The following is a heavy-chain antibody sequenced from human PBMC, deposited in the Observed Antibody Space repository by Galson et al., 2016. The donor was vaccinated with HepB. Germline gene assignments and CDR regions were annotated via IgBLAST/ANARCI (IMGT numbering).Heavy chain of an antibody. Sequence: SVKVSCKASGYTFTSYGISWVRQAPGQGLEWMGWISGDTGNTNYAQKLQGRVTMTKDTSTSTAYMELRSLGSDDPAVYYCALGYCSGGSCYRNWFDPWGQGTLVTVSS. J-gene: IGHJ5*02. V-gene: IGHV1-18*01. D-gene: IGHD2-15*01. CDR2: ISGDTGNT. CDR3: ALGYCSGGSCYRNWFDP. CDR1: GYTFTSYG.